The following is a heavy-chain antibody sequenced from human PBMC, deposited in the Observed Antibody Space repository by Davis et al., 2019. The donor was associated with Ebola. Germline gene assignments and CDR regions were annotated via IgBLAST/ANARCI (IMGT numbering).Heavy chain of an antibody. CDR1: WFSLSDNY. CDR2: IYNVYTM. J-gene: IGHJ3*02. CDR3: ARAEDDYGEYPDALDI. V-gene: IGHV3-53*01. Sequence: SPNPPRQSSWFSLSDNYMNRVRQAPGKGLEWVSVIYNVYTMYYADSVKGRFTISRDSSMNTVYLQMSSLRAEDTAVYYCARAEDDYGEYPDALDIWGQGTVVTVSS. D-gene: IGHD4-17*01.